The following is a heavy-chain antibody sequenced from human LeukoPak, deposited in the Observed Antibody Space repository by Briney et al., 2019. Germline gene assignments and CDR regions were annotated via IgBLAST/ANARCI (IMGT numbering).Heavy chain of an antibody. D-gene: IGHD2-2*01. V-gene: IGHV3-23*01. CDR2: ISGSGGST. CDR1: GFTFSSYA. Sequence: GGSLRLSCAASGFTFSSYAMSWVRQAPGKGLEWVSAISGSGGSTYYADSVKGRFTISRDNSKNTLCLQMNSLRAEDTAVYYCAKDPSSTRVNWFDPWGQGTLVTVSS. CDR3: AKDPSSTRVNWFDP. J-gene: IGHJ5*02.